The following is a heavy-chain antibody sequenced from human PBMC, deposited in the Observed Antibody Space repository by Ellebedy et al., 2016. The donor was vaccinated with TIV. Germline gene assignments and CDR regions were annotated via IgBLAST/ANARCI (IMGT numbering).Heavy chain of an antibody. CDR2: INPSGGST. CDR1: GYTFSNYF. Sequence: AASVKVSCKASGYTFSNYFVHWVRQAPGQGLEWMGIINPSGGSTTYAQKLQGRLTMITDTSTSTAYMELRSLRSDDTAVYYCARGPLWPDPQYYFDYWGQGTLVTVSS. D-gene: IGHD3-10*01. CDR3: ARGPLWPDPQYYFDY. V-gene: IGHV1-46*04. J-gene: IGHJ4*02.